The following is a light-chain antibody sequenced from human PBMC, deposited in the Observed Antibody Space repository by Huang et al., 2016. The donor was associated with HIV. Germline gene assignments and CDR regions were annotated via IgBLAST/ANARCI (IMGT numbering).Light chain of an antibody. CDR2: DAS. V-gene: IGKV1-5*01. CDR1: QSISSS. Sequence: DIQMTQSPSTLSASVGDRVTITCRASQSISSSLAWYQQKPGKAPKLLIYDASSLESGVPSRFSGSGSVTEFTLTISSLQPDNFATYYCQQYNSYPYTFGQGTKLEIK. CDR3: QQYNSYPYT. J-gene: IGKJ2*01.